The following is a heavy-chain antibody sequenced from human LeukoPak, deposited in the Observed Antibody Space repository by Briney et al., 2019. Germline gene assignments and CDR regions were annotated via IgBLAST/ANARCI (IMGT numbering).Heavy chain of an antibody. CDR3: ARHFPGVAVAGYYFDY. Sequence: SXTLSLTCTVSGGSISSSSYYWGWIRQPPGKGLEWIVSIYYSGSTYYNPSLKSRVTISVDTSKNQFSLKLSSVTAADTAVYYCARHFPGVAVAGYYFDYWGQGTLVTVSS. V-gene: IGHV4-39*01. D-gene: IGHD6-19*01. CDR2: IYYSGST. J-gene: IGHJ4*02. CDR1: GGSISSSSYY.